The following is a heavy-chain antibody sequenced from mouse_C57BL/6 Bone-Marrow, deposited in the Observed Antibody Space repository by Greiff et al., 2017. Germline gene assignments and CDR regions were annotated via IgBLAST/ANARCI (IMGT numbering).Heavy chain of an antibody. Sequence: EVKVVESGGGLVQPGGSLKLSCAASGFTFSDYYMYWVRQTPEKRLEWVAYISNGGGSTYYPDTVKGRFTISRDNAKNTLYLQMSRLKSEDTAMYYCARGYGSSFAYWGQGTLVTVSA. V-gene: IGHV5-12*01. D-gene: IGHD1-1*01. J-gene: IGHJ3*01. CDR1: GFTFSDYY. CDR2: ISNGGGST. CDR3: ARGYGSSFAY.